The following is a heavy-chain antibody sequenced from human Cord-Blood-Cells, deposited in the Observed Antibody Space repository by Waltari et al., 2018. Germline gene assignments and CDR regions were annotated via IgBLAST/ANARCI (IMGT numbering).Heavy chain of an antibody. CDR1: GGSISSSSYY. Sequence: QLQLQESGPGLVKPSETLSLTCTVSGGSISSSSYYWGWIRQPPGKGLEWIGSIYYIGSTYSNPALTSRVTISVDTSKNQFSLKLSSVTAADTAVYYCARQGRRDAFDIWGQGTMVTVSS. CDR2: IYYIGST. CDR3: ARQGRRDAFDI. J-gene: IGHJ3*02. V-gene: IGHV4-39*01.